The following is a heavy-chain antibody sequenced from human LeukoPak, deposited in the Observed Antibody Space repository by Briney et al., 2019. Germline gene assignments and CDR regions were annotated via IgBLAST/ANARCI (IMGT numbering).Heavy chain of an antibody. CDR3: ARAPSGWYPDY. V-gene: IGHV3-48*03. J-gene: IGHJ4*02. CDR1: GFTFSNVW. CDR2: ISSSGSTI. D-gene: IGHD6-19*01. Sequence: GGSLRLSCAASGFTFSNVWMNWVRQAPGKGLEWVSYISSSGSTIYYADSVKGRFTISRDNAKNSLYLQMNSLRAEDTAVYYCARAPSGWYPDYWGQGTLVTVSS.